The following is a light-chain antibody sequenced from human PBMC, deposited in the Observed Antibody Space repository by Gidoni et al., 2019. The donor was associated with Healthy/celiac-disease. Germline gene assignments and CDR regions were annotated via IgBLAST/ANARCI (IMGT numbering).Light chain of an antibody. CDR2: DAY. J-gene: IGKJ1*01. Sequence: IQLPQSPSTLSASVRDRVTITCRASQSISSWLAWYQQKPGKAPKLLIYDAYSLERGDPSRCSGSGSGTEFTLTISRLQHDEFASYYCKQYNSVGTFGQGTKVEIK. CDR1: QSISSW. V-gene: IGKV1-5*01. CDR3: KQYNSVGT.